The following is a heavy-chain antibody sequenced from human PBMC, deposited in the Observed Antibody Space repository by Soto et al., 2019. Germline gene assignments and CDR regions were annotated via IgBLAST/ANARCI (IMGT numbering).Heavy chain of an antibody. CDR1: GYTLTGYY. D-gene: IGHD2-2*01. Sequence: GXSVKVSCRASGYTLTGYYMHWVRQAPGQGLEWMGWINPNSGGTNYAQKFQGRVTMTRDTSISTAYMELSRLRSDDTAVYYCARDYSYCSSTSCAKGWFDPWGQGTLVTVSS. CDR3: ARDYSYCSSTSCAKGWFDP. J-gene: IGHJ5*02. CDR2: INPNSGGT. V-gene: IGHV1-2*02.